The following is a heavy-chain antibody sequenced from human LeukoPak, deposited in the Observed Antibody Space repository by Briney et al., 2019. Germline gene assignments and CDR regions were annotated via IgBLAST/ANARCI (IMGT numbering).Heavy chain of an antibody. CDR1: GFTVSSNY. J-gene: IGHJ3*02. CDR3: ARVSQDTAMVTPPYAFDI. V-gene: IGHV3-53*01. D-gene: IGHD5-18*01. CDR2: IYSGGTT. Sequence: GGSLRLSCAASGFTVSSNYMNWVRQAPGQGLEWVSIIYSGGTTYYADSVKGRFTISRDNSKNTLYLQMNSLRAEDTAVYYCARVSQDTAMVTPPYAFDIWGQGTMVTVSS.